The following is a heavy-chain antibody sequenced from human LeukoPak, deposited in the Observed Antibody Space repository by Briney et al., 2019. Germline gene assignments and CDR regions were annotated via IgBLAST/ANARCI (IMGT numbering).Heavy chain of an antibody. J-gene: IGHJ4*02. Sequence: SETLSLTCAVYGGSFSGYYWSWIRQPPGKGLEWIGEVNHSGSTNYNPSLKSRVTISVDTSKNQFSLKLSSVTAADTAVYYCARGYNIVVVPAAITAYYFDYWGQGTLVTVSS. CDR2: VNHSGST. CDR3: ARGYNIVVVPAAITAYYFDY. D-gene: IGHD2-2*01. V-gene: IGHV4-34*01. CDR1: GGSFSGYY.